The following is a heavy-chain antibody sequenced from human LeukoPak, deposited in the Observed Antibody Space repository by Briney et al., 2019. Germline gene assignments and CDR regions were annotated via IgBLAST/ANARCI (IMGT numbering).Heavy chain of an antibody. D-gene: IGHD6-13*01. CDR1: GGSISSYY. V-gene: IGHV4-4*07. CDR2: IYTSGST. Sequence: SETLSLTCTVSGGSISSYYWSWIRQPAGKGLEWIGRIYTSGSTNYNPSLKSRVTISVDTSKNQFSLKLSSVTAADTAVYYCARDGIAAAPGAYYYGMDVWGQGTTVTVSS. CDR3: ARDGIAAAPGAYYYGMDV. J-gene: IGHJ6*02.